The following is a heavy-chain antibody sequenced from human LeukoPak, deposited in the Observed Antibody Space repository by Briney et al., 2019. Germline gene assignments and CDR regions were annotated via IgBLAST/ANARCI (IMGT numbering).Heavy chain of an antibody. J-gene: IGHJ4*02. CDR1: GFTFSTYA. Sequence: GGSLRLSCAASGFTFSTYAMSWVRQAPGKGLEWVSGISAGGGSTHYADSVKGRFTISRDDSKKTLNLQMNSLRAEDTAVYYCARVLRYFDWLPLDWGQGTLVTVSS. CDR3: ARVLRYFDWLPLD. CDR2: ISAGGGST. D-gene: IGHD3-9*01. V-gene: IGHV3-23*01.